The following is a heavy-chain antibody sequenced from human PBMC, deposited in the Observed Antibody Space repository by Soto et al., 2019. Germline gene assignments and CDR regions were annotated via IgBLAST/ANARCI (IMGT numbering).Heavy chain of an antibody. Sequence: ASVKVSCKASVYTFTRYDINWLGQATAQGRDWMGWMNHNRGNRGYAQKFQGRVTMTRNTSISTAYMELSSLRSEDTAVYYCARGMSVLMVYAVYYYYYGMDVWGQGTTVTVSS. D-gene: IGHD2-8*01. J-gene: IGHJ6*02. CDR3: ARGMSVLMVYAVYYYYYGMDV. CDR2: MNHNRGNR. V-gene: IGHV1-8*01. CDR1: VYTFTRYD.